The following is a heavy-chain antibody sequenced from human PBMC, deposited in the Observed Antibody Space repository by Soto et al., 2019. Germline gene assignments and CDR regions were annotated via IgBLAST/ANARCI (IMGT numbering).Heavy chain of an antibody. CDR1: GFTFSSYA. J-gene: IGHJ4*02. V-gene: IGHV3-23*01. CDR3: AKGPIFGVENIYDY. Sequence: EVQLLESGGGLVQPGGSLRLSCAASGFTFSSYAMSWVRQAPGKGLEWVSGTSGSGGTAYYTDSGKGRFTISRDNSKQTLYLQMNSLRDEDTALYYCAKGPIFGVENIYDYWGQGTLVTVSS. CDR2: TSGSGGTA. D-gene: IGHD3-3*01.